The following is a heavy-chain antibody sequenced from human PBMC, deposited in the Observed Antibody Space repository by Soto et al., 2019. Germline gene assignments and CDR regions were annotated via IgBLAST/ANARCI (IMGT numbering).Heavy chain of an antibody. CDR3: ARGVGDILTDLDY. CDR2: IYSGGST. CDR1: GFTVSSNY. V-gene: IGHV3-66*01. D-gene: IGHD3-9*01. Sequence: EVQLVESGGGLVQPGGSLRLSCAASGFTVSSNYMSWVRQAPGKGLEWVSGIYSGGSTYYADSVKGRFTISRDNSKNTLYLQMNSLRAEDTAVYYCARGVGDILTDLDYWGQGTLVTVSS. J-gene: IGHJ4*02.